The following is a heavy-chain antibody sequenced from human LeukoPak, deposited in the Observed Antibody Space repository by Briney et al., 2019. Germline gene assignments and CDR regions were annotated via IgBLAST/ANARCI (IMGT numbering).Heavy chain of an antibody. CDR3: ATLVVPAAKRGV. J-gene: IGHJ4*02. Sequence: ASVKVSCKVSGDILTELSIHWVRQTPGKGFEWMGGFDPAAGTTLYAQTFQDRIIMTEDTSTGTTYVELGSLTSDGTAIYYCATLVVPAAKRGVWGQGTLVTVSS. CDR1: GDILTELS. CDR2: FDPAAGTT. D-gene: IGHD2-2*01. V-gene: IGHV1-24*01.